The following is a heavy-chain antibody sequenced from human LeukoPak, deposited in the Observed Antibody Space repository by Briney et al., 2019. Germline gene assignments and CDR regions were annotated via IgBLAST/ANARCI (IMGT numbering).Heavy chain of an antibody. D-gene: IGHD1-1*01. CDR1: GGTFSSYA. CDR3: ARGLGGVERENFDY. J-gene: IGHJ4*02. Sequence: SVKVSCKASGGTFSSYAFSWMRQAPGQGPEWMVRNIPIYDTVDYAQKCQGTVTITTDETTNTAYMELRSLRYEDVDVYYCARGLGGVERENFDYWGQGTLVTVSS. V-gene: IGHV1-69*05. CDR2: NIPIYDTV.